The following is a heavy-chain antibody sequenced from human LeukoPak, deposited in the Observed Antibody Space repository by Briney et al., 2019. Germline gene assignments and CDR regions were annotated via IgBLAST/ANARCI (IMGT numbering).Heavy chain of an antibody. CDR3: ARITGGILDY. V-gene: IGHV4-59*01. CDR1: GDSISSSH. Sequence: SETLSLTCTVSGDSISSSHWSWIRQPPGKGLEWIGYIYYSGSTNYNPSLKSRVTISVDTSKNQFSLKLSPVTAADTAVYYCARITGGILDYWGQGTLVTVSS. CDR2: IYYSGST. D-gene: IGHD3-16*01. J-gene: IGHJ4*02.